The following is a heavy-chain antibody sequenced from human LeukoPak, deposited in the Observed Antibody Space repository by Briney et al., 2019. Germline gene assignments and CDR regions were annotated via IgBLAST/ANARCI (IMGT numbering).Heavy chain of an antibody. CDR3: ARDGYSYGFGMDV. CDR2: INPSGGST. J-gene: IGHJ6*02. CDR1: GYTLTSYY. V-gene: IGHV1-46*01. D-gene: IGHD5-18*01. Sequence: ASVKVSCKASGYTLTSYYMHRVRQAPGQGLEWMGIINPSGGSTSYAQKFQGRVTMTRDTSTSTVYMELSSLRSEDTAVYYCARDGYSYGFGMDVWGQGTTVTVSS.